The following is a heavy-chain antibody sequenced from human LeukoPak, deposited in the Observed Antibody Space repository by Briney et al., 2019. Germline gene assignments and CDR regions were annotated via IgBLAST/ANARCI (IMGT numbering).Heavy chain of an antibody. J-gene: IGHJ4*02. D-gene: IGHD6-19*01. Sequence: GESLKISCMGAGYRFTSYWIGWVRQMPGKGLEWMGIIYPGDSGTRYSPSFQGQVTISADKSISTAYLQWSSLKASDTAMYYCARHSSYSSGWYSDYWGQGSLVTVSS. CDR2: IYPGDSGT. CDR1: GYRFTSYW. CDR3: ARHSSYSSGWYSDY. V-gene: IGHV5-51*01.